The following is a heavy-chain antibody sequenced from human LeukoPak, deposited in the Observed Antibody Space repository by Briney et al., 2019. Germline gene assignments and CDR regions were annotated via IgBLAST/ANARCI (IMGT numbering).Heavy chain of an antibody. J-gene: IGHJ6*03. CDR3: AKDPGLSGYLDYYMDV. Sequence: TGGSLRLSCAAAGFTFNNYAMGWVRQAPGKGLEWVSGISGSGGSAYYADSVKGRFTIPRDNSKNTLYLQMNSLRAEDTAVYYCAKDPGLSGYLDYYMDVWGKGTTVTVSS. D-gene: IGHD3-22*01. V-gene: IGHV3-23*01. CDR2: ISGSGGSA. CDR1: GFTFNNYA.